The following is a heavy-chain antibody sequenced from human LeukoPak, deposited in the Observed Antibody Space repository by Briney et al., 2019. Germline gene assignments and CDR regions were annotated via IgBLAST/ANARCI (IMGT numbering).Heavy chain of an antibody. CDR2: ISAYNGNT. J-gene: IGHJ4*02. D-gene: IGHD3-16*01. V-gene: IGHV1-18*01. Sequence: ASVKVSCKASGYTFTSYGISWVRQAPGQGLEWMGWISAYNGNTNYAQKLQGRVTMTTDTSTSTAYMELRSLRSDDTAVYYCARDRPSRRVLGSPYGGGDFDYWGQGTLVTVSS. CDR3: ARDRPSRRVLGSPYGGGDFDY. CDR1: GYTFTSYG.